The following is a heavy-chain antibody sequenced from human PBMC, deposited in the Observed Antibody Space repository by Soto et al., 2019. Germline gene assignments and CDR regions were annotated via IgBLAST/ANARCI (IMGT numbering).Heavy chain of an antibody. CDR3: ARDPMYYDFWSGYFRWFDP. V-gene: IGHV1-18*01. CDR1: GYTFTSYG. J-gene: IGHJ5*02. CDR2: ISAYNGNT. D-gene: IGHD3-3*01. Sequence: ASVKVSCKASGYTFTSYGISWVLEAPGQGLEWMGWISAYNGNTNYAQKLQGRVTMTTDTSTSTAYMELRSLRSDDTAVYYCARDPMYYDFWSGYFRWFDPWGQGTLVTVSS.